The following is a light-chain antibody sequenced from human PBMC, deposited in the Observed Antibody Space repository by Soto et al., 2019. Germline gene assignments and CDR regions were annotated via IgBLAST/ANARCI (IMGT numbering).Light chain of an antibody. CDR2: DVS. CDR1: SSDVGGYNY. J-gene: IGLJ2*01. Sequence: QSALTQPASVSGSPEQSITISCTGTSSDVGGYNYVSWYQQHPGKAPKLMIYDVSNRPSGVSNRFSGSKSGNTASLTISGLQAEDEADYYCSSYTSSSSVVFGGGTKLTVL. V-gene: IGLV2-14*01. CDR3: SSYTSSSSVV.